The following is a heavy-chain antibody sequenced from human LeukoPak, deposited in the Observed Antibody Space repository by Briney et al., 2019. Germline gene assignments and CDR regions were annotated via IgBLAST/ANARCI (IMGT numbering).Heavy chain of an antibody. CDR1: GFTFDDYA. V-gene: IGHV3-9*03. CDR2: ISWNSGSI. D-gene: IGHD3-10*01. CDR3: AKDSGIHDAFDI. J-gene: IGHJ3*02. Sequence: GGSLRLSCAASGFTFDDYAMHWVRQAPGKGLEWVSGISWNSGSIGYADSVKGRFTISRDNAKNSLYLQMNSLRAEDMALYYCAKDSGIHDAFDIWGQGTMVTVSS.